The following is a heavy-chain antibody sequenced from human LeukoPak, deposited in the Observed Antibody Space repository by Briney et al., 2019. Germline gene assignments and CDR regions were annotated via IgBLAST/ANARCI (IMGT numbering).Heavy chain of an antibody. V-gene: IGHV3-23*01. CDR3: AKDQHGYDKPIDY. J-gene: IGHJ4*02. CDR1: GFTFNIYA. CDR2: ISGSGIST. D-gene: IGHD5-12*01. Sequence: PGGSLRLSCAASGFTFNIYAMNWVRQASGKGLEWVPTISGSGISTYYADSVKGRFTVSRDNSKNTLYLQMNSLRAEDTAVYFCAKDQHGYDKPIDYWGQGTLVTVSS.